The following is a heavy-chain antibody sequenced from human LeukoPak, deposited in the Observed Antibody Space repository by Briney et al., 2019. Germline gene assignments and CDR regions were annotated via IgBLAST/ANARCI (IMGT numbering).Heavy chain of an antibody. J-gene: IGHJ4*02. V-gene: IGHV3-23*01. Sequence: PGGSLRLSCAASGFAFSSYGMHWVRQAPGKGLEWVSAISCSGGSTYYADSVKGRFTISRDTSKNTLYLQMNSLRAEDTAVYYCAKDRPPNWGYYFDYWGQGTLVTVSS. CDR2: ISCSGGST. CDR3: AKDRPPNWGYYFDY. D-gene: IGHD7-27*01. CDR1: GFAFSSYG.